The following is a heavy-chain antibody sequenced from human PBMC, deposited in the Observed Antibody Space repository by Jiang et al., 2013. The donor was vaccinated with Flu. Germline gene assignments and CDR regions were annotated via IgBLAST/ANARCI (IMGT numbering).Heavy chain of an antibody. V-gene: IGHV4-39*01. Sequence: LLKPSETLSLTCTVSGGSISSSSYYWGWIRQPPGKGLEWIGSIYYSGSTYYNPSLKSRVTISVDTSKNQFSLKLSSVTAADTAVYYCARQGGTAFSDYWGQGTLVTVSS. CDR1: GGSISSSSYY. CDR2: IYYSGST. CDR3: ARQGGTAFSDY. J-gene: IGHJ4*02. D-gene: IGHD1-1*01.